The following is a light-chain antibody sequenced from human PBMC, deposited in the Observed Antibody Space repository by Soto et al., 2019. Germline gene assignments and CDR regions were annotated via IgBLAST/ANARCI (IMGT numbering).Light chain of an antibody. J-gene: IGKJ1*01. CDR1: QTLLHNDGYNY. Sequence: DVVMTQSPLTLPVTPGEPASISCRSSQTLLHNDGYNYLHWYMQKPGQSPQLLIYLGSNRASGVPDRFSGSGSGKDFTMKITRVETEDVGVSYCMQSIQTPQTFGQGTKVEIK. CDR3: MQSIQTPQT. CDR2: LGS. V-gene: IGKV2-28*01.